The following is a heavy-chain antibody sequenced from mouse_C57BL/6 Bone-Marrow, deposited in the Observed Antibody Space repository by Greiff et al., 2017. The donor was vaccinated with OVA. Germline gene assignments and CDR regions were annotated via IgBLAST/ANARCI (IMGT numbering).Heavy chain of an antibody. V-gene: IGHV2-2*01. D-gene: IGHD3-2*02. CDR2: IWSGGST. CDR3: ARNPPAQYYAMDY. J-gene: IGHJ4*01. Sequence: VQGVESGPGLVQPSQSLSITCTVSGFSLTSYGVHWVRQSPGKGLEWLGVIWSGGSTDYNAAFISRLSISKDNSKSQVFFKMNSLQADDTAIYYCARNPPAQYYAMDYWGQGTSVTVSS. CDR1: GFSLTSYG.